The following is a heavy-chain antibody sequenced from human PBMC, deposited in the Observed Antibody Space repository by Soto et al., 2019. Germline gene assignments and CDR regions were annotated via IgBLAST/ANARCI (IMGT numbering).Heavy chain of an antibody. J-gene: IGHJ4*02. V-gene: IGHV3-23*01. CDR3: AKDLMVPSDYDYVWGSYRYNQFDY. D-gene: IGHD3-16*02. CDR2: ISGSGGST. Sequence: GGSLRLSCAASGFTFSSYAMSWVRQAPGKGLEWVSAISGSGGSTYYADSVKGRFTISRDNSKNTLYLQMNSLRAEDTAVYYCAKDLMVPSDYDYVWGSYRYNQFDYWGQGTLVTVSS. CDR1: GFTFSSYA.